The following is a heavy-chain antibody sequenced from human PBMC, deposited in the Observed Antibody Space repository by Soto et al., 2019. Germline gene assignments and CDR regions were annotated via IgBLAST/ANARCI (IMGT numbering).Heavy chain of an antibody. V-gene: IGHV1-69*01. J-gene: IGHJ6*02. D-gene: IGHD4-4*01. CDR1: GGTFSSYA. CDR3: GRESYRGDYRGGGGYYYGMDV. Sequence: QVQLVQSGAEVKKPGSSVKVSCKASGGTFSSYAISWVRQAPGQGLEWMGGIIPIFGTANYAQKFQGRVTITADENASTAYRGRRSGGSGDAGVYYWGRESYRGDYRGGGGYYYGMDVWGQGTTVTVSS. CDR2: IIPIFGTA.